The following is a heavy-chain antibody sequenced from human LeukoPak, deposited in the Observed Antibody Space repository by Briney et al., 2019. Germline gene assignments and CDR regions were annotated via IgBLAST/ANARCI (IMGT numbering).Heavy chain of an antibody. CDR1: GGSISSGGYS. D-gene: IGHD5-18*01. CDR3: ASGGYSYGFDY. CDR2: IYHNGNT. V-gene: IGHV4-30-2*01. Sequence: PSQTLSLTCAVSGGSISSGGYSWSWVRQPPGKGLEWIGYIYHNGNTYYSPSLKSRVNISVDRSKNQLSLKLSSVTAADTAMYYCASGGYSYGFDYWGQGTLVTVSS. J-gene: IGHJ4*02.